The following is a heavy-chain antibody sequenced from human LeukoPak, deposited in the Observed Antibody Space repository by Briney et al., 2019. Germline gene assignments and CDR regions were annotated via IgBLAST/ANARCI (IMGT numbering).Heavy chain of an antibody. CDR3: AKDGLCPDVDRPQLAVAGYFDS. V-gene: IGHV3-23*01. D-gene: IGHD6-19*01. Sequence: GGSLRLSCAASGFTHSKITTSRVRQAPGKGLEWISTINSNAGSTYYADSVKGRFTISRDNSKNTLFLQMNSLRAEDTAIYYCAKDGLCPDVDRPQLAVAGYFDSWGQGILVTVSS. J-gene: IGHJ4*02. CDR1: GFTHSKIT. CDR2: INSNAGST.